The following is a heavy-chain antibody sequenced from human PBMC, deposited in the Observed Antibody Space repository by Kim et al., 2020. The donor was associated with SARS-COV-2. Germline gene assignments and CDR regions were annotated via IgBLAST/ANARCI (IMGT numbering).Heavy chain of an antibody. Sequence: SVKVSCKASGGTFSTYSITWVRQAPGQGLEWMGGIIPIFGTANYAQKFQGRVTITADKSTSTAYMELSSLTSEDTAAYYCARAYYSGNNSPFFDYWGQG. J-gene: IGHJ4*02. V-gene: IGHV1-69*06. D-gene: IGHD3-10*01. CDR2: IIPIFGTA. CDR3: ARAYYSGNNSPFFDY. CDR1: GGTFSTYS.